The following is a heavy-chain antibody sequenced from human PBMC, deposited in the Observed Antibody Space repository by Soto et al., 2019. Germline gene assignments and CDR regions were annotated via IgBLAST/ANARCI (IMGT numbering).Heavy chain of an antibody. V-gene: IGHV5-51*01. D-gene: IGHD6-6*01. CDR2: IYPGDSDT. CDR3: ASSGVGSSSSRPNGMDV. Sequence: GESLKISCKGSGYSFTSYWIGWVRQMPGKGLEWMGIIYPGDSDTRYSPSFQGQVTISADKSISTAYLQWSSLKASDTAMYYCASSGVGSSSSRPNGMDVWGQGTTVTVSS. CDR1: GYSFTSYW. J-gene: IGHJ6*02.